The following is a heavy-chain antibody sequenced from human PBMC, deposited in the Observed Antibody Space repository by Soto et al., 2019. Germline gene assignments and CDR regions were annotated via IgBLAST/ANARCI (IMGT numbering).Heavy chain of an antibody. J-gene: IGHJ6*02. CDR2: LDPTGGRT. CDR1: GYTFENYY. V-gene: IGHV1-46*02. CDR3: ARELQFPHQETGMDV. Sequence: QVHLVQSGAEVKKPGASVKVSCKASGYTFENYYIHWVRQAPGQGLEWLGILDPTGGRTTYAQKFQDRVTMTRDTSTSTVYMELTSLRSNYTALYYCARELQFPHQETGMDVWGQWTTVTVSS. D-gene: IGHD2-15*01.